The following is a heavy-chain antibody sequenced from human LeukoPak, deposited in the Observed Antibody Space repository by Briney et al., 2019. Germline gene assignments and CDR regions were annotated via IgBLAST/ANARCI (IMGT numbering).Heavy chain of an antibody. Sequence: PGGSLRLSCAASGFTFSDYYMSWIRQAPGKGLEWVSYISSSSSYTNYADSVKGRFTISRDNAKNSLYLQMISLRAEDTAVYYCASTGSSGWNYFDYWGQGTLVTVSS. J-gene: IGHJ4*02. CDR2: ISSSSSYT. CDR3: ASTGSSGWNYFDY. D-gene: IGHD6-19*01. V-gene: IGHV3-11*06. CDR1: GFTFSDYY.